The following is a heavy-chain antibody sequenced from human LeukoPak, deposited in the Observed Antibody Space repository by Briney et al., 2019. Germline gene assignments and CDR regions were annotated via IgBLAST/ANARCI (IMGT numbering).Heavy chain of an antibody. CDR3: ITGRN. CDR2: IKSKTDGETT. CDR1: GFTFSNAW. Sequence: KAGGSLRLSCAASGFTFSNAWMSWVRQAPGKGLEWVGRIKSKTDGETTDYAAPVKGRFTISRDDSKNTLYVQMNSLKSEDTAVYYCITGRNWGQGTLVTVSS. J-gene: IGHJ4*02. V-gene: IGHV3-15*01.